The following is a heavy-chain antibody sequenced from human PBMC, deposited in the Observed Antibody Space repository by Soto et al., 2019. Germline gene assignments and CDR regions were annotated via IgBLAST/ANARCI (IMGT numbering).Heavy chain of an antibody. D-gene: IGHD6-13*01. CDR3: ARAGYSSSWYNLFDY. CDR2: ISGSGGST. CDR1: GFTFSSYA. Sequence: AGGSLRLSCAASGFTFSSYAMSWVRQAPGKGLEWVSAISGSGGSTYYADSVKGRFTVSRDNSKNTLYLQMNSLRAEDTAVYYCARAGYSSSWYNLFDYWGQGTLVTVSS. V-gene: IGHV3-23*01. J-gene: IGHJ4*02.